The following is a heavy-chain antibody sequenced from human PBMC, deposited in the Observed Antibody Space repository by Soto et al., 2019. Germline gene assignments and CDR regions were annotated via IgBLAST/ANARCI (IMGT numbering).Heavy chain of an antibody. CDR3: ARHIGVPGTRGFDY. CDR1: GASISDNNW. CDR2: IWHRGTA. J-gene: IGHJ4*02. V-gene: IGHV4-4*02. Sequence: QVQLQESGPGLVKPSGTLSLTCAVSGASISDNNWWSWVRQPPGKGLEWIGEIWHRGTANYNPSLEGRVTMSMDKSNNQISLQLNSVTAADSAIYYCARHIGVPGTRGFDYWGQGTLLIVSS. D-gene: IGHD6-19*01.